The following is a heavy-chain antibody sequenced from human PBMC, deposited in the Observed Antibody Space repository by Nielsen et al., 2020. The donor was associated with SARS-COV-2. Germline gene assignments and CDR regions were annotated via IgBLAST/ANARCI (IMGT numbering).Heavy chain of an antibody. CDR2: IYYSGST. V-gene: IGHV4-31*03. CDR1: GGSISSGGYY. J-gene: IGHJ4*02. Sequence: SETLSLTCTVSGGSISSGGYYWSWIRQHPGKGLEWIGYIYYSGSTYYNPSLKSRVTISVDSSKNQFSLKPSSVTAADTAVYYCAREYHALRYFDYWGQGTLVTVSS. CDR3: AREYHALRYFDY.